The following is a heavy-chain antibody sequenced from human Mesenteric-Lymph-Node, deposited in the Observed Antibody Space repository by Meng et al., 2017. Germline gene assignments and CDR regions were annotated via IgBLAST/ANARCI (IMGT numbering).Heavy chain of an antibody. V-gene: IGHV4-39*07. CDR3: ATNPSDCSGGACYYY. D-gene: IGHD2-15*01. CDR2: INYGGRT. CDR1: GDSISSNSYY. J-gene: IGHJ4*01. Sequence: SETLSLTCTVSGDSISSNSYYWGWIRQPPGKGLEWIGSINYGGRTFHNPSLKSRVTMSLDTSTNQFSLRLGSVTAADTAVYYCATNPSDCSGGACYYYWGHGKLVTGAS.